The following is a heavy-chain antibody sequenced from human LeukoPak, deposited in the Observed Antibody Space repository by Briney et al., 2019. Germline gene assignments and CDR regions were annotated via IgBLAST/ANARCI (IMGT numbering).Heavy chain of an antibody. CDR2: ISSSSSTI. J-gene: IGHJ4*02. Sequence: PGGSLRLSCAASGFTFSSYSMNWVRQAPGKGLEWVSYISSSSSTIYYADSVKGRFTISRDNAKNSLYLQMNSLRAEDTAVYYCARAEGNYDFWSGYYTYDYWGQGTLVTVSS. V-gene: IGHV3-48*01. CDR3: ARAEGNYDFWSGYYTYDY. D-gene: IGHD3-3*01. CDR1: GFTFSSYS.